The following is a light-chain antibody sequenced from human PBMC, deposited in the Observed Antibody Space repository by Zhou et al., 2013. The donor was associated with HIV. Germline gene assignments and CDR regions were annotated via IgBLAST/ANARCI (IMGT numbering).Light chain of an antibody. CDR3: QQSYSTSRGTWT. J-gene: IGKJ1*01. CDR1: QGIRSY. V-gene: IGKV1-39*01. Sequence: DTQMTQSPSFLSASVGDRVSITCRASQGIRSYLAWYQQKPGKAPKLLIYKASSLESGVPSRFSGSGSGTDFTLTISSLQPEDFATYYCQQSYSTSRGTWTFGQGTKVEIK. CDR2: KAS.